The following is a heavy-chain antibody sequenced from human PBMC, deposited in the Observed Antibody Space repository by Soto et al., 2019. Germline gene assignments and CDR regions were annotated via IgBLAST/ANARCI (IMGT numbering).Heavy chain of an antibody. Sequence: SETLSLTCAVYGGSFSGYYWSWIRQPPGKGLEWIGEINHSGSTNYNPSLKSRVTISVDTSKNQFSLKLSSVTAADTAVYYCARGAGPCSGGSCYKLDYWGQGTLVTVSS. CDR1: GGSFSGYY. J-gene: IGHJ4*02. D-gene: IGHD2-15*01. CDR2: INHSGST. CDR3: ARGAGPCSGGSCYKLDY. V-gene: IGHV4-34*01.